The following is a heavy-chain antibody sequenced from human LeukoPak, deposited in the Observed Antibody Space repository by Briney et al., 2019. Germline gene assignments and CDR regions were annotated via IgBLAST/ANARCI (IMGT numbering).Heavy chain of an antibody. J-gene: IGHJ4*02. V-gene: IGHV3-21*01. CDR2: ITSSGSYI. Sequence: GGSLRLSCAASGITFSSYAMNWVRQAPGKGLEWVSSITSSGSYIFYADSVKGRFTISRDNAKNSLYLQMNSLGAEDTAIYYCARYSGTYRDYWGQGTLVTVSS. D-gene: IGHD3-10*01. CDR1: GITFSSYA. CDR3: ARYSGTYRDY.